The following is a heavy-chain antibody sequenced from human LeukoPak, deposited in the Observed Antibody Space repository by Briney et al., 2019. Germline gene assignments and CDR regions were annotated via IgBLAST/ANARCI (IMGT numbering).Heavy chain of an antibody. CDR3: ARRVYYYDTSGYGRAFDI. V-gene: IGHV4-34*01. J-gene: IGHJ3*02. CDR2: VNHSGST. D-gene: IGHD3-22*01. CDR1: GGSFSGYY. Sequence: SETLSLTCAVYGGSFSGYYWSWIRQPPGKGLEWIGEVNHSGSTNYNPSVKSRVTISVDTSKNRFSLKLTSVTAADTAVYYCARRVYYYDTSGYGRAFDIWGQGTMVTVSS.